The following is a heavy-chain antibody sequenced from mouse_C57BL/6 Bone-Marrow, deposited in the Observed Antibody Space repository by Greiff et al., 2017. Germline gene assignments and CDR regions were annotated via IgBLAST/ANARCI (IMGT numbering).Heavy chain of an antibody. CDR3: ASISYGGTYFDV. CDR2: INPNNGGT. D-gene: IGHD1-1*01. V-gene: IGHV1-26*01. CDR1: GYTFTDYY. Sequence: VQLQQSGPELVKPGASVTISCKASGYTFTDYYMNWVKQSHGKSLEWIGDINPNNGGTSYNQKIKGKAALTVDKSSSTAYMELRSLTSEDSAVYYGASISYGGTYFDVWGTGTTVTVSS. J-gene: IGHJ1*03.